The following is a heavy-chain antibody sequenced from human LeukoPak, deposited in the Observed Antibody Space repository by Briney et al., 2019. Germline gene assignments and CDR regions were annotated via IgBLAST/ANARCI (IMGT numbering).Heavy chain of an antibody. Sequence: PGGSLRLSCAASGFTFNSYGMHWVRQAPGKGLEWVAVIWYDGSDKYYADSVKGRFTISRDSSKNTLYLQMNSLRAEDTAVYYCARDLNLYYFDYWGQGTLVTVSS. CDR1: GFTFNSYG. CDR3: ARDLNLYYFDY. J-gene: IGHJ4*02. CDR2: IWYDGSDK. V-gene: IGHV3-33*01.